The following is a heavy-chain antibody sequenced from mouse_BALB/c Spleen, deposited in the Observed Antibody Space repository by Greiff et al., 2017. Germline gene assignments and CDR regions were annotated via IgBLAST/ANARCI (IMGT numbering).Heavy chain of an antibody. J-gene: IGHJ1*01. Sequence: VQLQQPGAELVKPGASVKLSCKASGYTFTSYWMHWVKQRPGQGLEWIGEIDPSDSYTNYNQKFKGKATLTVDKSSSTAYMQLSSLTSEDSAVYYCASWYYGSSYNWYFDVWGAGTTVTVSS. D-gene: IGHD1-1*01. CDR1: GYTFTSYW. CDR3: ASWYYGSSYNWYFDV. V-gene: IGHV1-69*02. CDR2: IDPSDSYT.